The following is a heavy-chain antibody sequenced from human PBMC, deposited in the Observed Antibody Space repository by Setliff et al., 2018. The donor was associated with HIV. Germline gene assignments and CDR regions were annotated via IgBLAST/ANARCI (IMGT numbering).Heavy chain of an antibody. V-gene: IGHV4-38-2*01. CDR1: GYSISSGYY. Sequence: PSETLSLTCAVSGYSISSGYYWGWIRQPPGKGLEWIGSIYYSGSTYYNPSLKSRVTISVDTSKNQFSLKLSSVTAADTAVYHCARRNSGWYDAFDIWGQGTMVTVSS. D-gene: IGHD6-19*01. J-gene: IGHJ3*02. CDR3: ARRNSGWYDAFDI. CDR2: IYYSGST.